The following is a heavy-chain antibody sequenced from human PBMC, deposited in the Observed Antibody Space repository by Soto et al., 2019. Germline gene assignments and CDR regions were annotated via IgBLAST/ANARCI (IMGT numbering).Heavy chain of an antibody. CDR2: IYYSGST. CDR3: ARDLGYGSGSYYKENWFDP. J-gene: IGHJ5*02. Sequence: SETLSLTCTVSGGSISSGGYYWSWIRQHPGKGLEWIGYIYYSGSTYYNPSLKSRVTISVDTSKNQFSLKLSSVTAADTAVYYCARDLGYGSGSYYKENWFDPWGQGTLVTVSS. V-gene: IGHV4-31*03. D-gene: IGHD3-10*01. CDR1: GGSISSGGYY.